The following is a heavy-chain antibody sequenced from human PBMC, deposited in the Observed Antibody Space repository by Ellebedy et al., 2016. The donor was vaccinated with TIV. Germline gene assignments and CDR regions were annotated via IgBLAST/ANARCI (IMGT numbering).Heavy chain of an antibody. CDR3: AKAQHGYSSGSDFDY. D-gene: IGHD6-19*01. Sequence: GGSLRLSXAASGFTFISYAMSWVPQAPGKGLEWVSAISGSGGSTYYADSVKGRFTISRDNSKNTLYLQMNSLRAEDTALYYCAKAQHGYSSGSDFDYWGQGTLVTVSS. CDR1: GFTFISYA. CDR2: ISGSGGST. J-gene: IGHJ4*02. V-gene: IGHV3-23*01.